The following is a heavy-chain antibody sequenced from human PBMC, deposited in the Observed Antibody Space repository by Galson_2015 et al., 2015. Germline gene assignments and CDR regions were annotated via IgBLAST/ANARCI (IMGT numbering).Heavy chain of an antibody. CDR3: ARSHRTGLYDAFDI. Sequence: SLRLSCAASGFTFSSYAMHWVRQAPGKGLEWVAAISKDGSEKYYADSVKGRLTVSRDNTRETLSLQMNSLRPDDTAVYSCARSHRTGLYDAFDIWGEGTGVSVSS. V-gene: IGHV3-30-3*01. CDR2: ISKDGSEK. J-gene: IGHJ3*02. D-gene: IGHD3/OR15-3a*01. CDR1: GFTFSSYA.